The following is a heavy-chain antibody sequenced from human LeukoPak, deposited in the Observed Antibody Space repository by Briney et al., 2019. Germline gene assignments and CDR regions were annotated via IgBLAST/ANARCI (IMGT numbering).Heavy chain of an antibody. CDR3: AKDSATTVTSVDY. CDR1: GFTFSNAW. D-gene: IGHD4-17*01. CDR2: IAYSGADT. Sequence: GGSLRLSCAASGFTFSNAWMSWVRQAPGKGLEWVSTIAYSGADTYYADSVKGRFTISRDNSKNTLYLQMNSLRAEDTAAYYCAKDSATTVTSVDYWGQGTLVTVSS. J-gene: IGHJ4*02. V-gene: IGHV3-23*01.